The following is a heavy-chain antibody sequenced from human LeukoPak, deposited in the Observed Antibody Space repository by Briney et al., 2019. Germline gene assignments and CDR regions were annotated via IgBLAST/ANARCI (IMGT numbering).Heavy chain of an antibody. CDR2: INPNSGGT. J-gene: IGHJ4*02. D-gene: IGHD3-22*01. Sequence: ASVKVSCKASGYTFTGYYMHWVRQAPGQGLEWMGRINPNSGGTNYAQKFQGGVTMTRDTSISTAYMELSRLRSDDTAVYYCAVFNYYDSSGYPKFDYWGQGTLVTVSS. V-gene: IGHV1-2*06. CDR3: AVFNYYDSSGYPKFDY. CDR1: GYTFTGYY.